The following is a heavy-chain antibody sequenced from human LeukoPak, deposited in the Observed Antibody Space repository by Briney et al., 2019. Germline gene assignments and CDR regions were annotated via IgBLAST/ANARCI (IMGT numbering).Heavy chain of an antibody. CDR1: GYTFTSYG. D-gene: IGHD3-3*01. V-gene: IGHV1-18*01. CDR3: ARAPIFGVVMGWFDP. Sequence: AAVKVSCMASGYTFTSYGISWVRQAPGQGLEWMGWISAYNGNTNYAQKLQGRVTMTTDTSTSTAYMELRSLRSDDTAVYYCARAPIFGVVMGWFDPWGQGTLVTVSS. J-gene: IGHJ5*02. CDR2: ISAYNGNT.